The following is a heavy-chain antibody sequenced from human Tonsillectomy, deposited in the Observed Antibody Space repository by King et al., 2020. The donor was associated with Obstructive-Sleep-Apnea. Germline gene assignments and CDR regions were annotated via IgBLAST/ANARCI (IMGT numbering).Heavy chain of an antibody. CDR2: IYYSGST. V-gene: IGHV4-59*01. Sequence: QLQESGPGLVKPSETLSLTCTVSGGSITNYYWSWIRQPPGKGLELLGYIYYSGSTNYNPSLKSRVTMSLDTSKNQFSLKLSSVTAADTAVYYCARESYKPGWYGASYYYYGLDVWGQGTTVTVSS. J-gene: IGHJ6*02. CDR3: ARESYKPGWYGASYYYYGLDV. CDR1: GGSITNYY. D-gene: IGHD6-19*01.